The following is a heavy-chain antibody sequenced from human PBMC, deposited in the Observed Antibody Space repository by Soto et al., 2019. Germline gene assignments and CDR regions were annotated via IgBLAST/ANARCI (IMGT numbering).Heavy chain of an antibody. J-gene: IGHJ5*02. V-gene: IGHV4-59*01. D-gene: IGHD3-10*01. Sequence: SETLSLTCTVSGGSISSYYWSWIRQPPGKGLEWIGYIYYSGSTNYNPSLKSRVTISVDTSKNQFSLKLSSVTAADTAVYYCARKGSPTMVRGVILSGWFDPWGQGTLVTVSS. CDR2: IYYSGST. CDR1: GGSISSYY. CDR3: ARKGSPTMVRGVILSGWFDP.